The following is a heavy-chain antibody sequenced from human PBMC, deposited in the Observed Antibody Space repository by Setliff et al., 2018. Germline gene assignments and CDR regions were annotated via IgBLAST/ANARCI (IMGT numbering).Heavy chain of an antibody. CDR2: AYYTGSS. CDR3: ARLPPLHTPMALTFDY. Sequence: LSLTCTVSGGSISSSSFYWVWIRQPPGKGPEWIGGAYYTGSSYYNPSLGGRVTISVAASENQFSLELRSVTAADTAVYYCARLPPLHTPMALTFDYWGQGIQVTVS. D-gene: IGHD5-18*01. CDR1: GGSISSSSFY. V-gene: IGHV4-39*01. J-gene: IGHJ4*02.